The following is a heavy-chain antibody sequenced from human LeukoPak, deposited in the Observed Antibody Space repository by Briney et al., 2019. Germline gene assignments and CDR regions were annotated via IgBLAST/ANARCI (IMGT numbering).Heavy chain of an antibody. Sequence: GGSLRLSCAASGFTFSSYAMSWVRQAPGKGLEWVSAISGSGGSTYYADSVKGRFTISRDNSKNTLYLQMNSLRAEDTAVYYCAAQWLVRDYFDYWGQGTLVTVSS. J-gene: IGHJ4*02. CDR2: ISGSGGST. CDR1: GFTFSSYA. D-gene: IGHD6-19*01. V-gene: IGHV3-23*01. CDR3: AAQWLVRDYFDY.